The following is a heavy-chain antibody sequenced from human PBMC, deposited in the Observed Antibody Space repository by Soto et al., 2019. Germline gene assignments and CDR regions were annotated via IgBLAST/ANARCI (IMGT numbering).Heavy chain of an antibody. D-gene: IGHD4-17*01. CDR1: GGTYSIYT. V-gene: IGHV1-69*02. CDR2: IIPILGIA. CDR3: ARTQLGDYSSYFDY. J-gene: IGHJ4*02. Sequence: ASVKVSCKASGGTYSIYTIIWVRQAPGQGLEWMGRIIPILGIANYAQKFQGRVTITADKSTSTAYMELSSLRSEDTAVYYCARTQLGDYSSYFDYWGQGTLVTVSS.